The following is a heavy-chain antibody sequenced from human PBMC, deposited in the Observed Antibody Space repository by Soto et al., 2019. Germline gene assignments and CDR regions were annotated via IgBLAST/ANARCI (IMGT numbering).Heavy chain of an antibody. J-gene: IGHJ4*02. Sequence: QVQLVQSGAEVKKPGASVKVSCKASGYTFTSYGIRWVRQAPGQGLEWMGWISAYNGNTNYAQKLQGRVTVTPDRSASTAYMELRSLRSDDTSVYYCARDSGYDYIWGSYHDWGQGTLVTVSS. CDR3: ARDSGYDYIWGSYHD. CDR1: GYTFTSYG. V-gene: IGHV1-18*01. CDR2: ISAYNGNT. D-gene: IGHD3-16*02.